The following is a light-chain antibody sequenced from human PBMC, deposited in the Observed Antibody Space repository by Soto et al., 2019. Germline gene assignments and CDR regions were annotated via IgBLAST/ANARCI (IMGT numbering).Light chain of an antibody. J-gene: IGKJ4*01. Sequence: SPLSCWSSQSVLFSTNNKNYLAWYQHKQGQPPKLLIYWASARESGVPDRFSGSGSGTDFTLTISSLQAEDVAVYYCQQYYSTPLTFGGGTKVDIK. CDR1: QSVLFSTNNKNY. CDR3: QQYYSTPLT. V-gene: IGKV4-1*01. CDR2: WAS.